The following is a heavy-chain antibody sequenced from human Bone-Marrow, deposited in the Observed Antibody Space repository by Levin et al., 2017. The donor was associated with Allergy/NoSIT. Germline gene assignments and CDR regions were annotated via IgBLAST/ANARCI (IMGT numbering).Heavy chain of an antibody. CDR2: ISGSGGRT. Sequence: GGSLRLSCAASGFTFSSYAMSWVRQAPGKGLEWVSAISGSGGRTFYADSVKGRFTISRDNSKSTLYLQMTSLRAEDTAVYYCAKPGLIRGGDWGGDWGRGTLVTVSS. CDR1: GFTFSSYA. D-gene: IGHD3/OR15-3a*01. V-gene: IGHV3-23*01. CDR3: AKPGLIRGGDWGGD. J-gene: IGHJ4*02.